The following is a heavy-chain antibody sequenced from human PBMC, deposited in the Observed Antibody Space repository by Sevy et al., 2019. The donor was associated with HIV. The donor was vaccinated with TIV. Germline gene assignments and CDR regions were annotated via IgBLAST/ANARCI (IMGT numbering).Heavy chain of an antibody. J-gene: IGHJ1*01. D-gene: IGHD3-3*01. Sequence: ASVKVSCKASGYTFTSYDINWVRQATGQGLEWMGWMNPNSGNTGYAQKFQGRVTMTRNTSISTAYMELSSLRSEDTAVYYCARGTNDFWSGYYIGEDFQHWGQGTLVTVSS. CDR2: MNPNSGNT. CDR1: GYTFTSYD. CDR3: ARGTNDFWSGYYIGEDFQH. V-gene: IGHV1-8*01.